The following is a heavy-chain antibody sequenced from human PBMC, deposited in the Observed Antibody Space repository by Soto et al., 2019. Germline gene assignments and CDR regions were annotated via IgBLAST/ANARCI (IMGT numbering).Heavy chain of an antibody. V-gene: IGHV1-8*01. CDR3: ARPRRRYYDILTGYYREGDY. CDR1: GYTFTSYD. J-gene: IGHJ4*02. Sequence: GASVKVSCKASGYTFTSYDINWVRQATGQGLEWMGWMNPNSGNTGYAQKFQGRVTMTRNTSISTAYMELSSLRSEDTAVYYCARPRRRYYDILTGYYREGDYWGQGTLVTVSS. D-gene: IGHD3-9*01. CDR2: MNPNSGNT.